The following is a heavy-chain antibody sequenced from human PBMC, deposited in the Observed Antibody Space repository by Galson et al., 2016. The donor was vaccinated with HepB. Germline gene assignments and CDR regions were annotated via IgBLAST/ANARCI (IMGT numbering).Heavy chain of an antibody. CDR3: ARAPIVVVTDGIDF. J-gene: IGHJ4*02. Sequence: SLRLSCAASGFSFSTYGMNWARQAPGKGLEWVSFISGSRNTIHYAESVKGRFTISRDNAKKSLYLQMNSLRAEDTAVYYCARAPIVVVTDGIDFWGQGTLVIVSS. CDR1: GFSFSTYG. V-gene: IGHV3-48*04. D-gene: IGHD2-21*02. CDR2: ISGSRNTI.